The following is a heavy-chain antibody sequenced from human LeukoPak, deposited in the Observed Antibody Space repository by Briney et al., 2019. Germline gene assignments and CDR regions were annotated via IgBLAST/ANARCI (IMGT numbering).Heavy chain of an antibody. D-gene: IGHD6-19*01. CDR3: ASKPVAAKYNWFDP. V-gene: IGHV4-34*01. Sequence: SETLSLTCAVYGGSFSGYYWSWIRQPPGKGPEWIGEINHSGSTNYNPSLKSRVTISVDTSKNQFSLKLSSVTAADTAVYYCASKPVAAKYNWFDPWGQGTLVTVSS. J-gene: IGHJ5*02. CDR1: GGSFSGYY. CDR2: INHSGST.